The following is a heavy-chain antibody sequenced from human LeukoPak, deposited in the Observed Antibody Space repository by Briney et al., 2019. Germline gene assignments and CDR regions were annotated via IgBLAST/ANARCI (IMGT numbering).Heavy chain of an antibody. CDR2: IYSGGST. V-gene: IGHV3-66*01. D-gene: IGHD4-23*01. CDR3: ARDTATRNTVVTLDY. J-gene: IGHJ4*02. CDR1: GFTVSSNY. Sequence: GGSLRLSCAVSGFTVSSNYMSWVRQAPGKGLEWVSVIYSGGSTYYADSVKGRFTISRDNAKNSLYLQMNSLRAEDTAVYYCARDTATRNTVVTLDYWGQGTLVTVSS.